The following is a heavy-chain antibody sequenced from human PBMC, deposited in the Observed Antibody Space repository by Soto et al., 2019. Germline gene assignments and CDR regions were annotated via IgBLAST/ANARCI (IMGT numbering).Heavy chain of an antibody. D-gene: IGHD6-6*01. CDR3: AKVGRKIAARPCFDY. V-gene: IGHV3-23*01. CDR1: GFTFSIYA. CDR2: ISGSGGST. Sequence: GGSLRLSCAASGFTFSIYAMSWFRQAPGKGLEWVSAISGSGGSTYYADSVKGRFTISRDNSKNTLYLQMNSLRAEDTAVYYCAKVGRKIAARPCFDYWGQGTLVTVSS. J-gene: IGHJ4*02.